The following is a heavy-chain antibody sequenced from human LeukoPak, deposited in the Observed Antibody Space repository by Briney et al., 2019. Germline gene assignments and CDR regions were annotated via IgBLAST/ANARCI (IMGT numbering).Heavy chain of an antibody. CDR1: GYSFSNYW. D-gene: IGHD6-13*01. V-gene: IGHV5-51*01. CDR3: ATAAGGGIAAAAPSADY. J-gene: IGHJ4*02. CDR2: IYPGDSDT. Sequence: GESLTISCKGSGYSFSNYWISWVRQMPGKGLEWMGIIYPGDSDTRYSPSFQGQVTISADKSISTAYLQWSSLKASDTAMYYCATAAGGGIAAAAPSADYWGQGTLVTVSS.